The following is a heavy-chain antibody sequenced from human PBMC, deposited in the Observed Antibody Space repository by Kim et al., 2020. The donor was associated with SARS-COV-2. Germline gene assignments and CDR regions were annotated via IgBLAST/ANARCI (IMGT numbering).Heavy chain of an antibody. J-gene: IGHJ4*02. V-gene: IGHV3-23*01. CDR2: INGVGTSP. CDR3: AIGTGAYSSYFVS. CDR1: GFTFTRYV. Sequence: GGSLRLSCAASGFTFTRYVMSWVRQAPGKGLEWVSTINGVGTSPLYADSVKGRFSISRDNSKNTLFLQMSGLRAEDTAVYFCAIGTGAYSSYFVSWVQGTLVTVSS. D-gene: IGHD2-15*01.